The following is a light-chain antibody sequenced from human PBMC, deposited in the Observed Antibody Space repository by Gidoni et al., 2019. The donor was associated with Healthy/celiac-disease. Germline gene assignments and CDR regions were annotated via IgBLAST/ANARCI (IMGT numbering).Light chain of an antibody. CDR3: QAWDSSTAPYV. V-gene: IGLV3-1*01. CDR1: KLGDKY. CDR2: QDN. Sequence: SYELTQPPSVSVSPGQTASITCSGDKLGDKYACWYQQKPGQSPVLVIYQDNKRPSGIPERFFGSNSGNTATLTISGTQAMDEADYYCQAWDSSTAPYVFGTGTKVTVL. J-gene: IGLJ1*01.